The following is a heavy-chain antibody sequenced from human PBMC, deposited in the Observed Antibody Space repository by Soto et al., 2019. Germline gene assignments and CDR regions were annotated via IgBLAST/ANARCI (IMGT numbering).Heavy chain of an antibody. Sequence: LRLSCAASGFTFSSYAMIWIRQVPGRGLEWVSGLYGSGRGIHYSDSVKGRFTISRDNSAYSVYLQMNNLRVDDTAVYYCAKDAIAGDGVWLAHDWGQGTVVTVSS. CDR1: GFTFSSYA. CDR2: LYGSGRGI. V-gene: IGHV3-23*01. J-gene: IGHJ4*02. CDR3: AKDAIAGDGVWLAHD. D-gene: IGHD5-12*01.